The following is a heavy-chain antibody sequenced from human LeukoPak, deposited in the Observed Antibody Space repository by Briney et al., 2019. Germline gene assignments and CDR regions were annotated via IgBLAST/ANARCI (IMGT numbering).Heavy chain of an antibody. CDR2: INPSGGST. D-gene: IGHD2-2*01. J-gene: IGHJ5*02. Sequence: ASVKVSCKASGYTFTGYYMHWVRQAPGQGLEWMGIINPSGGSTSYAQKFQGRVTMTRDMSTSTVYMELSSLRSEDTAVYYCARDSTAGAFDPWGQGTLVTASS. CDR3: ARDSTAGAFDP. V-gene: IGHV1-46*01. CDR1: GYTFTGYY.